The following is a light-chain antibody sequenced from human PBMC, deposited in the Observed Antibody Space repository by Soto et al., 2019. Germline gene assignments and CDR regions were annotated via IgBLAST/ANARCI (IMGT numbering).Light chain of an antibody. CDR3: QQYNSWLWT. Sequence: EIVMTQSPATLSVSPGEGATLSCRASQSVSSKLAWYQQKPGQAPRLPIYGASTRATGIPARFSGSGSGTEFTLIISSLQSEDSAVYYCQQYNSWLWTFGHGTKVESK. CDR1: QSVSSK. V-gene: IGKV3-15*01. CDR2: GAS. J-gene: IGKJ1*01.